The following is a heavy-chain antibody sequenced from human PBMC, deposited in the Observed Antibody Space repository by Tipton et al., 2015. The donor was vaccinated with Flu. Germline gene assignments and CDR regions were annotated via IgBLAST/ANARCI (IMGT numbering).Heavy chain of an antibody. Sequence: TLSLTCDVSGASISSTTYCWGWIRQPPGKGLEWIGSIYKTGITDYNPSLKSRVTLSLDTSKNQFSLKVRSVNAADTAVYYCAPSTRYWTGGHFFGWWGRGTQVTVSS. CDR3: APSTRYWTGGHFFGW. V-gene: IGHV4-39*07. CDR1: GASISSTTYC. D-gene: IGHD2-2*01. CDR2: IYKTGIT. J-gene: IGHJ4*02.